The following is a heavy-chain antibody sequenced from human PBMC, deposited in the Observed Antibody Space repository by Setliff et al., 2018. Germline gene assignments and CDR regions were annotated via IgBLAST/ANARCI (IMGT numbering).Heavy chain of an antibody. CDR3: ARAWYDSGGYYYENYYYFMDV. J-gene: IGHJ6*03. V-gene: IGHV1-2*02. D-gene: IGHD3-22*01. Sequence: ASVKVSCKASGYSFTDYYIHWVRQAPGQGLEWVGWINPHSGGTTFARKFQGRVTMTRDTSISTAHMELSSLRSDDTAVYYCARAWYDSGGYYYENYYYFMDVWGKGTTVTVSS. CDR2: INPHSGGT. CDR1: GYSFTDYY.